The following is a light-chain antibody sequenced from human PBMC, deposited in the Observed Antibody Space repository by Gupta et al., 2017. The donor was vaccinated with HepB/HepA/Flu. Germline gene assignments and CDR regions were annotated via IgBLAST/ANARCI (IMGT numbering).Light chain of an antibody. CDR3: QQSHTIPWT. CDR2: ATT. Sequence: DMQMTQSPASLSASIGDRVTITCRASQSITGYLNWYQQSPGKAPRLLIYATTTLQSGVPSRFSGSGXGTXFTLTIXSLQPEDFTTYYCQQSHTIPWTFGXGTKVEIK. V-gene: IGKV1-39*01. J-gene: IGKJ1*01. CDR1: QSITGY.